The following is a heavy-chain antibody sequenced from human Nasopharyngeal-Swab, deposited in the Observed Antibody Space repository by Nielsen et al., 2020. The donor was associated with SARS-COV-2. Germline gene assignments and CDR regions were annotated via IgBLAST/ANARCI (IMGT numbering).Heavy chain of an antibody. J-gene: IGHJ6*03. CDR2: INHSGST. CDR3: ARGLSGIVPSPILGLGPYYYDYYMDV. V-gene: IGHV4-34*01. CDR1: GGSFSADY. Sequence: SETLSLTYAVYGGSFSADYWGWIRQPPGRGLEWIGEINHSGSTNYYPSLKSRVTISVDPSKNQFSLRLSSVAAADTAVYYCARGLSGIVPSPILGLGPYYYDYYMDVWGKGTTVTVSS. D-gene: IGHD7-27*01.